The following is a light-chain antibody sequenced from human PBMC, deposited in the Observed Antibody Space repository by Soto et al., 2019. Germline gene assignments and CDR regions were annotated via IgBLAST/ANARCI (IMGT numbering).Light chain of an antibody. Sequence: QSVLTQPASVSGSPGQSITISCTGTSSDVGGFNYVSWYQQHPGKAPKLMIYEVSNRPSGVSTRFSGSKSANTASLTISGLQAEDEADYYCSSYTSTNTLYVFGNGTKVTVL. CDR2: EVS. V-gene: IGLV2-14*01. CDR1: SSDVGGFNY. CDR3: SSYTSTNTLYV. J-gene: IGLJ1*01.